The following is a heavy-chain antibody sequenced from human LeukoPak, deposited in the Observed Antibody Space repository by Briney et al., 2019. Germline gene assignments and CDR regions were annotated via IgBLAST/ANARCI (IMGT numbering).Heavy chain of an antibody. CDR3: ARALQQDDAFDI. CDR2: IIPIFGTA. CDR1: RGTFSSYA. D-gene: IGHD1-1*01. J-gene: IGHJ3*02. V-gene: IGHV1-69*05. Sequence: ASVKVSCKASRGTFSSYAISWVRQAPGQGLEWMGGIIPIFGTANYAQKFQGRVTITTDESTSTAYMELSSLRSEDTAVYYCARALQQDDAFDIWGQGTMVTVSS.